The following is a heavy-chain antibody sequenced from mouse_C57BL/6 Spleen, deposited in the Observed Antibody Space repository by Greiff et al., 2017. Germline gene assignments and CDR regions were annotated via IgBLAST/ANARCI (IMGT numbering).Heavy chain of an antibody. J-gene: IGHJ1*03. V-gene: IGHV1-7*01. CDR3: ASGGSSYGYFDV. CDR1: GYTFTSYW. CDR2: INPSSGYT. Sequence: VQLQQSGAELAKPGASVKLSCKASGYTFTSYWMHWVKQRPGQGLEWIGYINPSSGYTKYNQKFKDKATSTADKASSTAYMQLNSLSYVGSAVYSCASGGSSYGYFDVWGTGTTVTVSS. D-gene: IGHD1-1*01.